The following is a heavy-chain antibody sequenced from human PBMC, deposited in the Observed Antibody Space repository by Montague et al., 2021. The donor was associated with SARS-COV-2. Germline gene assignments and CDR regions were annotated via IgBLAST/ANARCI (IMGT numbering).Heavy chain of an antibody. CDR1: GGSISSSSYY. Sequence: SETLSLTCTVSGGSISSSSYYWSWIRQPPGKGREWIGIIYYSGSTYYNPSLKSRVTISVDTSKNQFSLKLSSVTAADTAVYYCARVGRQQLVRLSGMDVWGQGTTVTVSS. CDR2: IYYSGST. V-gene: IGHV4-39*07. D-gene: IGHD6-13*01. J-gene: IGHJ6*02. CDR3: ARVGRQQLVRLSGMDV.